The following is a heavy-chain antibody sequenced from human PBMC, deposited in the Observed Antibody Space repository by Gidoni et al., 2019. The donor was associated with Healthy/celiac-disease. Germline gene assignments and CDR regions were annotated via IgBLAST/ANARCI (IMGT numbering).Heavy chain of an antibody. CDR1: VFTFSDYY. CDR2: ISSSSSYT. CDR3: AREGAEVVIAIPQETKFDY. Sequence: QVQLVESGGCLVQPGGSLCLSCAASVFTFSDYYMSWIRQAPGKGLEWVSYISSSSSYTNYADSVKGRFTISRDNAKNSLYLQMNSLRAEDTAVYYCAREGAEVVIAIPQETKFDYWGQGTLVTVSS. V-gene: IGHV3-11*06. J-gene: IGHJ4*02. D-gene: IGHD2-21*01.